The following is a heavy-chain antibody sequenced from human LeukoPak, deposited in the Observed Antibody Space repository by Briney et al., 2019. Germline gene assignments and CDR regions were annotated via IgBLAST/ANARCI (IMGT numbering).Heavy chain of an antibody. CDR2: INPNSGGT. CDR1: GYTFTGYY. CDR3: ARIRDGYNDAYDI. D-gene: IGHD5-24*01. V-gene: IGHV1-2*02. J-gene: IGHJ3*02. Sequence: GASVKVSCKASGYTFTGYYMHWVRQAPGQGLEWMGWINPNSGGTNYAQKLQGRVTMTTDTSTSTAYMGLSSLRSEDTAVYYCARIRDGYNDAYDIWGQGTMVTVSS.